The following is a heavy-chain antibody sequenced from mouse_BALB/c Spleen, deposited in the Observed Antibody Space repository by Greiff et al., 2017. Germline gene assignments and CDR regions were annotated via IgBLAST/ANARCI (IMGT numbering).Heavy chain of an antibody. Sequence: EVKVVESGGGLVQPGGSLRLSCATSGFTFTDYYMSWVRQPPGKALEWLGFIRNKANGYTTEYSASVKGRFTISRDNSQSILYLQMNTLRAEDSATYYCAREEWLLLFAYWGQGTLVTVSA. CDR2: IRNKANGYTT. D-gene: IGHD2-3*01. CDR3: AREEWLLLFAY. CDR1: GFTFTDYY. V-gene: IGHV7-3*02. J-gene: IGHJ3*01.